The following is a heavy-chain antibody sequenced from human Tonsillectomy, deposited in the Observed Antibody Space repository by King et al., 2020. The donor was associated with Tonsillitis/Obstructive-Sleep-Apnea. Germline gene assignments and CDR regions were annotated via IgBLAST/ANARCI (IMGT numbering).Heavy chain of an antibody. CDR1: GFTVSSNY. J-gene: IGHJ3*02. CDR2: IYSGGST. CDR3: ARDSTIFGVVNYAFDI. V-gene: IGHV3-66*01. D-gene: IGHD3-3*01. Sequence: VQLVESGGGLVQPGGSLRLSCAASGFTVSSNYMSWVRQAPGKGLEWVSVIYSGGSTYYADSVKGRFTISRDNSKNTLYLQMNSLRAEDTAVYYCARDSTIFGVVNYAFDIWGQGTMVTVSS.